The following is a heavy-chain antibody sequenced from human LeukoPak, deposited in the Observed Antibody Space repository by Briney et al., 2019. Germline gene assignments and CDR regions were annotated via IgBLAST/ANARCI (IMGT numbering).Heavy chain of an antibody. V-gene: IGHV4-34*01. J-gene: IGHJ4*02. CDR3: ARGGKYYYDSSGPMNY. CDR1: GGSFSGYY. D-gene: IGHD3-22*01. CDR2: INHSGST. Sequence: KPSETLSLTCAVYGGSFSGYYWSWIRQPPGKGLEWIGEINHSGSTNYNPSLKSRVTISVDTSKNQFSLKLSSVTAADTAVYYCARGGKYYYDSSGPMNYWGQGTLVTVSS.